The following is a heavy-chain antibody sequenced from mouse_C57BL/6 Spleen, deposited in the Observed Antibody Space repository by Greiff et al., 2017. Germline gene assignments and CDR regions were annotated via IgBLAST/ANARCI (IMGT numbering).Heavy chain of an antibody. CDR3: ARGGIYYDYFPFAY. D-gene: IGHD2-4*01. V-gene: IGHV3-6*01. J-gene: IGHJ3*01. Sequence: ESGPGLVKPSQSLSLTCSVTGYSITSGYYWNWIRQFPGNKLEWMGYISYDGSNNYNPSLKNRISITRDTSKNQFFLKLNSVTTEDTATYYCARGGIYYDYFPFAYWGQGTLVTVSA. CDR2: ISYDGSN. CDR1: GYSITSGYY.